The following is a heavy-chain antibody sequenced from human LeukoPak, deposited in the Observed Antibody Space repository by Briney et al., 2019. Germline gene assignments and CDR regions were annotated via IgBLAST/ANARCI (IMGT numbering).Heavy chain of an antibody. D-gene: IGHD1-26*01. CDR2: ISAYNGDT. Sequence: ASVKVSCKASGYIFTNYGFSWVRQAPGQGLEWMGWISAYNGDTIYAQNFQGRVTITRDTSASTAYMELSSLRSEDTAVYYCARAKPYSGSYSLEIDYWGQGTLVTVSS. CDR1: GYIFTNYG. CDR3: ARAKPYSGSYSLEIDY. J-gene: IGHJ4*02. V-gene: IGHV1-18*01.